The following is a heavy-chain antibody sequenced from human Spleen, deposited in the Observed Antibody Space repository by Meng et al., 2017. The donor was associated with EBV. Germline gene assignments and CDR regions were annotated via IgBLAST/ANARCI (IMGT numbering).Heavy chain of an antibody. J-gene: IGHJ4*02. CDR1: GGSISSDTYY. CDR2: ISYSGST. V-gene: IGHV4-61*01. CDR3: ARAVGPDCSSTSCPFDY. Sequence: GQRRESCPALVTPSSTLSLTWSGSGGSISSDTYYLNWIRQPPGKALEWIGYISYSGSTNYNPSLKSRVTISVDTSKNQFSLKLTSVTAADTAVFYCARAVGPDCSSTSCPFDYWGQGTLVTVSS. D-gene: IGHD2-2*01.